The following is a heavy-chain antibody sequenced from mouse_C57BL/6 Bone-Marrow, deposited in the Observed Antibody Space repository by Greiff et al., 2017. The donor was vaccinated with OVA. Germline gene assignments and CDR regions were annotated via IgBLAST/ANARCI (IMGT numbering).Heavy chain of an antibody. CDR2: IRSKSNNYAT. CDR1: GFSFNTYA. CDR3: VSLRQLRHPWFAY. D-gene: IGHD3-2*02. J-gene: IGHJ3*01. Sequence: GGGLVQPKGSLKLSCAASGFSFNTYAMNWVRQAPGKGLEWVARIRSKSNNYATYSADSVKDRFTISRDDSESMLYLQMNNLKTEDTAMYYCVSLRQLRHPWFAYGGQGTLVTVSA. V-gene: IGHV10-1*01.